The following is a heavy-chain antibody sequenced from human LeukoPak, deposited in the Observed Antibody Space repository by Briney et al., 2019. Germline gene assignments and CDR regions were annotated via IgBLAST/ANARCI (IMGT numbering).Heavy chain of an antibody. CDR1: GGSISNYY. D-gene: IGHD3-22*01. Sequence: ETLSLTCSVSGGSISNYYWNWIRQPPGKGLEWVSAISGSGGSTYYADSVKGWFTISRDNSKNTLYLQMNSLRAEDTAVYYCAKVRTDYYDSSGHAEYFQHWGQGTLVTVSS. J-gene: IGHJ1*01. CDR2: ISGSGGST. V-gene: IGHV3-23*01. CDR3: AKVRTDYYDSSGHAEYFQH.